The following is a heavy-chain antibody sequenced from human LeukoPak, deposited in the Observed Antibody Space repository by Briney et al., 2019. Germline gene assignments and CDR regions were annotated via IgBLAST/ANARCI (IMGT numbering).Heavy chain of an antibody. D-gene: IGHD3-22*01. Sequence: SETLSLTCTVSGGSISNYYWSWIRQPPGKGLEWIGYIYYSGSTYYNPSLKSRVTISVDTSKNQFSLKLSSVTAADTAVYYCARDFGYYDNTDYWGQGTLVTVSS. CDR1: GGSISNYY. CDR3: ARDFGYYDNTDY. V-gene: IGHV4-59*12. CDR2: IYYSGST. J-gene: IGHJ4*02.